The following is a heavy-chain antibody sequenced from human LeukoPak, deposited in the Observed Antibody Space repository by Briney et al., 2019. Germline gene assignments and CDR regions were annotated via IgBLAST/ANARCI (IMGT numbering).Heavy chain of an antibody. CDR3: ARAGQGYSFDY. Sequence: PSQTLSLNCSVSGVSISSYYWSWIRQPPGKGLEWIGYLYHSGSTNYNPSLKSRVTISVDTSKNQVSLKLNSVTAADTAVYYCARAGQGYSFDYWGQGTLVTVSS. J-gene: IGHJ4*02. V-gene: IGHV4-59*01. D-gene: IGHD5-12*01. CDR1: GVSISSYY. CDR2: LYHSGST.